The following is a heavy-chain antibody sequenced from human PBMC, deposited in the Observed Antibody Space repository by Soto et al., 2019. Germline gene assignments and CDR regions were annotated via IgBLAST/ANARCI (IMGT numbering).Heavy chain of an antibody. Sequence: ASVKVSCKASGYSFSSYDINWVLQAAGQGLEWMGWMNPSSGNKAYAQKFQGRVAMTRNTSISTAYMELTSLTSEDTAAYYCARGGLSRGAFDLWGQGTVVTVSS. CDR2: MNPSSGNK. D-gene: IGHD3-10*01. V-gene: IGHV1-8*01. J-gene: IGHJ3*01. CDR1: GYSFSSYD. CDR3: ARGGLSRGAFDL.